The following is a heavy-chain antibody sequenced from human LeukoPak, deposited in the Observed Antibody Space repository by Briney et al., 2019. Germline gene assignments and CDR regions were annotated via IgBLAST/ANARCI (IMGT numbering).Heavy chain of an antibody. CDR1: GGSISSYY. V-gene: IGHV4-4*07. D-gene: IGHD3-3*01. CDR3: ARDGYYDFWSGYNYYYYYMDV. J-gene: IGHJ6*03. Sequence: SETLSLICTDSGGSISSYYWSWIRQPAGKGLEWIGRIYTSGSTNYNPSLKSRVTMSVDTSKNQFSLKLSSVTAADTAVYYCARDGYYDFWSGYNYYYYYMDVWGKGTTVTVSS. CDR2: IYTSGST.